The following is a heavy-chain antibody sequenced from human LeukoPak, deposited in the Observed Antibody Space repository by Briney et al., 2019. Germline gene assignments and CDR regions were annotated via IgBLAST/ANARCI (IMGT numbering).Heavy chain of an antibody. CDR1: GFTFSSYA. D-gene: IGHD1-26*01. J-gene: IGHJ3*02. Sequence: GGSLRLSCAASGFTFSSYAMSWVRQAPGKWLEWVSVIYSGDTTYYADSVKGRFTISRDNSKNTLYLQMNSLRADDTAVYYCARGYTGSYSFWLAFDIWGQGTMVTVSS. CDR2: IYSGDTT. V-gene: IGHV3-66*01. CDR3: ARGYTGSYSFWLAFDI.